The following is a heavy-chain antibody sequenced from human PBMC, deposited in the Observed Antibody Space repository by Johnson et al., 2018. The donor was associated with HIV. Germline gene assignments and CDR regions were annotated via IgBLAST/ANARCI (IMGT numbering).Heavy chain of an antibody. J-gene: IGHJ3*02. V-gene: IGHV3-30*04. D-gene: IGHD5-18*01. Sequence: VQLVESGGGLVQRGGSLRLSCAASGFTFSSYPMHWVRQAPGKGLEWVAIISYDGGSKYYADSVKGRFTVSRDNSKNTLYLQINSLRPEDTAVYYCARLPSGYSRDDLDIWGQGTMVTVSS. CDR3: ARLPSGYSRDDLDI. CDR1: GFTFSSYP. CDR2: ISYDGGSK.